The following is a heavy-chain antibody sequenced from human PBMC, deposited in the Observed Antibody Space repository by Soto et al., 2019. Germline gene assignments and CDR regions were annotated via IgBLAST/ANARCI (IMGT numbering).Heavy chain of an antibody. D-gene: IGHD3-3*01. Sequence: GGSLRLSCASSGFTFSNVWMSWVRQAPGKGLECVGRIKSKTDGGTTDYAAPVKGRFTISRDDSIKTVYLQMNSLKTEEKAVYYCPTINYDFWNDMSPNGPGGQGTLVTVSS. CDR2: IKSKTDGGTT. CDR3: PTINYDFWNDMSPNGP. V-gene: IGHV3-15*01. CDR1: GFTFSNVW. J-gene: IGHJ5*02.